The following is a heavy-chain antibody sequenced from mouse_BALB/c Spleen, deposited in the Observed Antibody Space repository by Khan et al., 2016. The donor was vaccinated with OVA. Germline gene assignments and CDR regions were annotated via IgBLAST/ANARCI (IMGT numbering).Heavy chain of an antibody. CDR2: ISYSGST. Sequence: EVQLQESGPGLVKPSQSLSLTCTVTGYSITSDYAWNWIRQFPGNKLEWMGYISYSGSTNYNPSLKSRISIKRDTYKNQFFLQLNSVTTEDTATYYCARDGSRYNYAMDYWGQGTSVTVSS. J-gene: IGHJ4*01. V-gene: IGHV3-2*02. CDR3: ARDGSRYNYAMDY. D-gene: IGHD2-3*01. CDR1: GYSITSDYA.